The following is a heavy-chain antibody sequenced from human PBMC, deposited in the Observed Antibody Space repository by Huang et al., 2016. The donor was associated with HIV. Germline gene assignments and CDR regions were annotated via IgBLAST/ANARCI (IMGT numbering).Heavy chain of an antibody. CDR2: VSNSARSR. Sequence: EVHLLESGGGLVQPGGSLRLYCAAFGFSCSSSAMSWVRQAPGRGLEWVSTVSNSARSRHYSDSVRGRFTISRDNSKDTLYLQMNSLRAEDTALYYCAKDLVTYDSSGSVWGQGTLVTVSS. J-gene: IGHJ4*02. D-gene: IGHD3-22*01. V-gene: IGHV3-23*01. CDR1: GFSCSSSA. CDR3: AKDLVTYDSSGSV.